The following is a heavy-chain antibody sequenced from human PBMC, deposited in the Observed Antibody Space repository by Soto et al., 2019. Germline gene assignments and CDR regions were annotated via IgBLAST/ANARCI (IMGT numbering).Heavy chain of an antibody. D-gene: IGHD3-3*01. Sequence: QVQLVESGGGVVQPGRSLRLSCAASGFTFSSYAMHWVRQAPGKGLEWVAVISYDGSNKYYADSVKGRFTISRDNSKNTLDLQMNSLRAEDTAVYYCAREDAAGVVTELSFDYWGQGTLVTVSS. J-gene: IGHJ4*02. CDR2: ISYDGSNK. CDR1: GFTFSSYA. V-gene: IGHV3-30-3*01. CDR3: AREDAAGVVTELSFDY.